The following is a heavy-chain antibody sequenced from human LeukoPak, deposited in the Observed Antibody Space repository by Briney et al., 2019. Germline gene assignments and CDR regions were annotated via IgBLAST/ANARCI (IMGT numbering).Heavy chain of an antibody. CDR3: ARATSSGYGNWFDP. J-gene: IGHJ5*02. CDR2: IYYSGST. V-gene: IGHV4-59*12. Sequence: PSETLSLTCTVSGGSISSYYWSWIRQPPGKGLEWIGYIYYSGSTNYNPSLKSRVTISVDTSKNQFSLKLSSVTAADTAVYYCARATSSGYGNWFDPWGQGTPVTVSS. D-gene: IGHD3-22*01. CDR1: GGSISSYY.